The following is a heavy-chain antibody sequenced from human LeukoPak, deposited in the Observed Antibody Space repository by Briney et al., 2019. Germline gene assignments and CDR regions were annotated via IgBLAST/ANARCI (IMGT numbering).Heavy chain of an antibody. CDR2: ISSSSSYI. Sequence: GGSLRLSCAASGFTFSSYSMNWVRQAPGKGLEWVSSISSSSSYIYYADSVKGRFTISRDNAKNSLYLQMNSLRAKDTAVYYCAREAGSYGYGYYYYYMDVWGKGTTVTVSS. CDR1: GFTFSSYS. CDR3: AREAGSYGYGYYYYYMDV. V-gene: IGHV3-21*01. J-gene: IGHJ6*03. D-gene: IGHD5-18*01.